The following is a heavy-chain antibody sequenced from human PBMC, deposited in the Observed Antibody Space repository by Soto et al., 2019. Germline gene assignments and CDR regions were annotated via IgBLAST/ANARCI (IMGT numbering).Heavy chain of an antibody. Sequence: QVQLLESGPGLVRPSQTLSLTCTVSGGSINTAGDYWNWMRQRPGEGLEWIGSIHSSGSIYYTPPLKGRVKVSADTSNNKFSLSLDSVTPADTAVYYCVRGKRGPWYFDLWGRGTLVGVSS. V-gene: IGHV4-31*03. CDR3: VRGKRGPWYFDL. CDR1: GGSINTAGDY. J-gene: IGHJ2*01. CDR2: IHSSGSI. D-gene: IGHD3-16*01.